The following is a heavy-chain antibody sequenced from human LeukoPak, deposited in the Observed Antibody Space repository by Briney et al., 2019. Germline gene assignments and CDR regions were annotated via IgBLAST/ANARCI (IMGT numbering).Heavy chain of an antibody. CDR2: INTYNGNT. CDR1: GYTLTSYG. D-gene: IGHD2-21*02. CDR3: ARSEKAYCGGVCDNYHMDV. J-gene: IGHJ6*03. Sequence: ASVKVSCKASGYTLTSYGISWVRQAPGQGLEWMGWINTYNGNTKYAQKFQDRVTMTTDTSTSTALMELRSLRSDDTAVYYCARSEKAYCGGVCDNYHMDVWGKGTTVTVSS. V-gene: IGHV1-18*01.